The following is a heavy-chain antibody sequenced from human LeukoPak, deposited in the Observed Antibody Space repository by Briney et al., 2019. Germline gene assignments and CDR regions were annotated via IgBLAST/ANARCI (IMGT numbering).Heavy chain of an antibody. CDR3: ARTPPYYDFWSGSLTPDY. Sequence: ASVKVSCKASGYTFTGYYMHWVRQAPGQGLEWMGWINPNSGGTNYAQKFQGRVTMTRDTSISTAYMELSRLRSDDTAVYYCARTPPYYDFWSGSLTPDYWGQGTLVTVSS. CDR2: INPNSGGT. D-gene: IGHD3-3*01. V-gene: IGHV1-2*02. J-gene: IGHJ4*02. CDR1: GYTFTGYY.